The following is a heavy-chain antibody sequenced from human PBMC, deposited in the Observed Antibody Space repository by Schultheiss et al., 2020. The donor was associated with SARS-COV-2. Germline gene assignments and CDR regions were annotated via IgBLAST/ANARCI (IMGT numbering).Heavy chain of an antibody. CDR1: GFTFSSYE. D-gene: IGHD1-26*01. V-gene: IGHV3-48*03. J-gene: IGHJ4*02. Sequence: GGSLRLSCAASGFTFSSYEMNWVRQAPGKGLEWVSYISSSGSTIYYADSVKGRFTISRDNAKNSLYLQMNSLRAEDTAVYYCARDEWGAFDIWGQGTLVTVSS. CDR3: ARDEWGAFDI. CDR2: ISSSGSTI.